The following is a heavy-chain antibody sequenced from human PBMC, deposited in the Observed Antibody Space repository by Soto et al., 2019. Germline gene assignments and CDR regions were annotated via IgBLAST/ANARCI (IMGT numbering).Heavy chain of an antibody. Sequence: GESLKISCKGPGYIFTNYWITWGRQMPGKGLEWMGRLEPSEPYTNYSPSFQGHVTISPNKSISTAYFEWSRLKARDPGIYYFARLSTIAVAGPDWGQGTLVTVSS. D-gene: IGHD6-19*01. CDR2: LEPSEPYT. CDR1: GYIFTNYW. J-gene: IGHJ4*02. CDR3: ARLSTIAVAGPD. V-gene: IGHV5-10-1*01.